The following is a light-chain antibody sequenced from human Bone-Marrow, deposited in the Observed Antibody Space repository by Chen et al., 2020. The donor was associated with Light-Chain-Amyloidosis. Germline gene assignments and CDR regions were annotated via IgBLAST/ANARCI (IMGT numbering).Light chain of an antibody. Sequence: SYVLTQPPSVSVDPGQTARITCSGDDLPTKYAYWYQQKPGQAPVLVIHRDTERPSGISERFSGSSSGTTATLTISGVQAEDEADYHCQSADSSGTYEVIFGGGTKLTVL. J-gene: IGLJ2*01. CDR3: QSADSSGTYEVI. CDR1: DLPTKY. CDR2: RDT. V-gene: IGLV3-25*03.